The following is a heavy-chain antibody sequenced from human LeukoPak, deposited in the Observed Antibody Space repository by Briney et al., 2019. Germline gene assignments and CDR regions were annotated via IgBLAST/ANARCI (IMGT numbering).Heavy chain of an antibody. Sequence: GGSLRLSCAASGFTFSSYVIHWVRQAPGKGLEWVAVISYDGSNKYYADSVKGRFTISRDNSKNTLYLQMSSLRAEDTAVYYCAKSISGSWTAYFDYWGQGTLVTVSS. CDR3: AKSISGSWTAYFDY. V-gene: IGHV3-30*18. J-gene: IGHJ4*02. CDR2: ISYDGSNK. D-gene: IGHD6-13*01. CDR1: GFTFSSYV.